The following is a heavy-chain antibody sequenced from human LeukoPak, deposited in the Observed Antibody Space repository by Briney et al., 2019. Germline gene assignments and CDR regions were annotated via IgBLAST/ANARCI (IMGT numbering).Heavy chain of an antibody. Sequence: GESLRLSCAASGFTFSNSWMQWVRQVPGKGLVWVSRINTDGTSTSYADSVRGRFIISRDNAKNTLYLQMNSLRAEDTAVYYCARKQNRVRGVSDFDYWGQGTLVTVSS. V-gene: IGHV3-74*01. J-gene: IGHJ4*02. CDR1: GFTFSNSW. D-gene: IGHD3-10*01. CDR3: ARKQNRVRGVSDFDY. CDR2: INTDGTST.